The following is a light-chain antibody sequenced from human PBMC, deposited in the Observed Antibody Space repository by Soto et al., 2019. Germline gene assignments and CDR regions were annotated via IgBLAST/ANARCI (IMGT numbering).Light chain of an antibody. CDR2: DAS. CDR1: QSISSW. V-gene: IGKV1-5*01. CDR3: QQYNSYSGT. Sequence: DIEMTQSPSSLSASVGDRVTITCRASQSISSWLAWYQQKPGEAPKLLIYDASSLESGVPSRFSGSGPGTESPLTISRLQPHDFATYYCQQYNSYSGTFGQGTKV. J-gene: IGKJ1*01.